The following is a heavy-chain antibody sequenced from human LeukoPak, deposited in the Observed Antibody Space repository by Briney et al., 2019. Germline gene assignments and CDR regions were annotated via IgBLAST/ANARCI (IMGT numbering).Heavy chain of an antibody. CDR2: ISAYNGNT. D-gene: IGHD2-2*01. CDR1: GYTFTSYG. V-gene: IGHV1-18*01. CDR3: ARARGYCSSTSCRPGYFDY. Sequence: GASVKVSCKASGYTFTSYGISWVRQAPGQGLEWMGWISAYNGNTNYAQKLQGRVTMTTDTSTSTAYMELRSLRSDDTAVYYCARARGYCSSTSCRPGYFDYWGQGTLVTVSS. J-gene: IGHJ4*02.